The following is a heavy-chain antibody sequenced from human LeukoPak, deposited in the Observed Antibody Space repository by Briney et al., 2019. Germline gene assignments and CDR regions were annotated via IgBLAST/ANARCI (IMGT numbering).Heavy chain of an antibody. V-gene: IGHV4-59*01. CDR3: ASYSGYSYGYAFDI. CDR1: GGSISSYF. J-gene: IGHJ3*02. CDR2: IYYSGST. D-gene: IGHD5-18*01. Sequence: SETLSLTCTVSGGSISSYFWSWIRQPPGEGLEWFGYIYYSGSTNYNPSLKSRVTISVDTSKNQFSLKLSSVTAADTAVYYCASYSGYSYGYAFDIWGQGTMVTVSS.